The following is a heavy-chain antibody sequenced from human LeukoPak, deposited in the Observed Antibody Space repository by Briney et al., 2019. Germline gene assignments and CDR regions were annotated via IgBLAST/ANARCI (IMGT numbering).Heavy chain of an antibody. CDR1: GYTFSSYS. CDR3: ARDPKNTYYYDSSGFDY. V-gene: IGHV3-21*01. Sequence: GGSLRLSCAASGYTFSSYSINWVRQAPGKGLEWVSSISVRSNYIYYADSVRGRFRISRDDARDSLYLQMNSLRAEDTAMYYCARDPKNTYYYDSSGFDYWGQGTLVTVSS. CDR2: ISVRSNYI. J-gene: IGHJ4*02. D-gene: IGHD3-22*01.